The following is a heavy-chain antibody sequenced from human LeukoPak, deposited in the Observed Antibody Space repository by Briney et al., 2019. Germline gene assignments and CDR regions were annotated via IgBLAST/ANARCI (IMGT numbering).Heavy chain of an antibody. CDR1: GGSISSYY. CDR2: IYYSGST. V-gene: IGHV4-59*01. CDR3: ARLRRVGYNLDY. D-gene: IGHD5-24*01. J-gene: IGHJ4*02. Sequence: SETLSLTCTVSGGSISSYYWSWIRQPPGKGLEWIGYIYYSGSTNYNPSLKSRVTISVDTSKNQFSLKLSSVTAADTAVYYCARLRRVGYNLDYWGQGTLVTVSS.